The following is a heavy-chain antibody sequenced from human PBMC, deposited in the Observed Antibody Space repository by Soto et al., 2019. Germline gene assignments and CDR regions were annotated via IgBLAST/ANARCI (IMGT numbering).Heavy chain of an antibody. CDR3: ARDSVATSPYFDS. Sequence: ASVKVSCKASGYTFTNYGISWVRQAPGQGLEWMGWINTYSGNTKYAQKFQGRVTMTTDTSTTTAYMELRSLRFDDTAVYFCARDSVATSPYFDSWGQGTLVTVSS. CDR1: GYTFTNYG. V-gene: IGHV1-18*04. CDR2: INTYSGNT. J-gene: IGHJ4*02. D-gene: IGHD5-12*01.